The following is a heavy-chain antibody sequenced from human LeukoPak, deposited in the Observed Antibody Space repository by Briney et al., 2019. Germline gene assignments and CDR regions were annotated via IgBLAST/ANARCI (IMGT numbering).Heavy chain of an antibody. CDR3: ARDGIAARQFDY. CDR2: IYHSGST. D-gene: IGHD6-6*01. V-gene: IGHV4-38-2*02. CDR1: GYSISSGYY. Sequence: ASETLSLTCTVSGYSISSGYYWGWIRQPPGKGLEWIGSIYHSGSTYYNPSLKSRVTISVDTSKNQFSLKLSSVTAADTAVYYCARDGIAARQFDYWGQGTLVTVSS. J-gene: IGHJ4*02.